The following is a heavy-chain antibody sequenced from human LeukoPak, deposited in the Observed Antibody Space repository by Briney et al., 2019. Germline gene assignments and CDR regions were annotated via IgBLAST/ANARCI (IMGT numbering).Heavy chain of an antibody. CDR1: GFTFGSYA. J-gene: IGHJ3*02. V-gene: IGHV3-30-3*01. CDR3: ARKGDYGDRRDAFGI. CDR2: ISYDGSIK. Sequence: GGSLRLSCAASGFTFGSYAMHWVRQAPGKGLEWVAVISYDGSIKYYADSVNGRLTISRDNSNNMLYLQMNSLRAEDTAVYYCARKGDYGDRRDAFGIWGQGTLVTVSS. D-gene: IGHD4-17*01.